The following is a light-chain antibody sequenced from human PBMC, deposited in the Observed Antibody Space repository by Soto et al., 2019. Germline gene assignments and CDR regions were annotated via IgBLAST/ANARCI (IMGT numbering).Light chain of an antibody. Sequence: EVVLTQSPVTLSLSPGERATLSCRASQSVTSSYLAWYQQKPGRAPRLLIYGASSRATGIPDRFSGSGSGIDFTLTISRLEPEDFAVYYCQQYTYSLLTFGGGTKVEIK. CDR2: GAS. CDR1: QSVTSSY. V-gene: IGKV3-20*01. J-gene: IGKJ4*01. CDR3: QQYTYSLLT.